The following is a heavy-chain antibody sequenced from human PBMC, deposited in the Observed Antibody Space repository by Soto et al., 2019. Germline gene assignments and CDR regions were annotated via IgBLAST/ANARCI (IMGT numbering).Heavy chain of an antibody. V-gene: IGHV1-46*01. D-gene: IGHD4-4*01. CDR3: ARRDGYSFYYYYGMDV. CDR1: GYTFTRYY. CDR2: INPSGGST. Sequence: GASVKVSCKASGYTFTRYYMHWVRQAPGQGLEWMGIINPSGGSTSYAQKFQGRVTMTRDTSTSTVYMELSSLRSEDTAVYYCARRDGYSFYYYYGMDVWGQGTTVTVSS. J-gene: IGHJ6*02.